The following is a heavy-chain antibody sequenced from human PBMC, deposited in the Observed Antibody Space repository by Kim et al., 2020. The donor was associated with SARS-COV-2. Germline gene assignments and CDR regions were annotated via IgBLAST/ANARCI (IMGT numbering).Heavy chain of an antibody. D-gene: IGHD6-19*01. CDR3: ARFKQWQNWFDP. J-gene: IGHJ5*02. Sequence: NYAQKLQGRVTMTPDTSTSTAYMELRSLRSDDTAVYYCARFKQWQNWFDPWGQGTLVTVSS. V-gene: IGHV1-18*01.